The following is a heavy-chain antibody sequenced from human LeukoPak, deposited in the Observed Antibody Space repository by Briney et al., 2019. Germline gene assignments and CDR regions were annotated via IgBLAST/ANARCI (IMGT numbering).Heavy chain of an antibody. CDR2: INWDGSSI. Sequence: QTGGSLRLSCAASGFTFSGFYMHWIRQAPGKGLVWVSHINWDGSSITYADSVEGRFTISRDNAKNTLYLQMDSLRAEDTAVYYCSRGGYSHAFDVWGQGTMVTVSS. J-gene: IGHJ3*01. CDR3: SRGGYSHAFDV. V-gene: IGHV3-74*01. D-gene: IGHD2-15*01. CDR1: GFTFSGFY.